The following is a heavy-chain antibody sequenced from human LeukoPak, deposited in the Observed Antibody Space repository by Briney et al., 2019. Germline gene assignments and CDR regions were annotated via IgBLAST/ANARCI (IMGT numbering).Heavy chain of an antibody. D-gene: IGHD3-22*01. CDR3: AREAMMGHTTFDY. CDR1: GGSISSYY. Sequence: PSETLSLTCTVSGGSISSYYWSWIRQPPGKGLDWIGYIYYSGSTNYNPSLKSRVTISVDTSKNQFSLKLSSVTAADTGVYYCAREAMMGHTTFDYWGQGTLVTVSS. V-gene: IGHV4-59*01. CDR2: IYYSGST. J-gene: IGHJ4*02.